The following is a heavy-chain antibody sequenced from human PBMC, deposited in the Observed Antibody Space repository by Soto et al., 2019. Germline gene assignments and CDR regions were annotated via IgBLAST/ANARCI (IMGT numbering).Heavy chain of an antibody. Sequence: GGSLRLSCSASGFTFSSYAMHWVRQAPGKGLEYVSAISSNGGSTYYADSVKGRFTISRDNSKNTLYLQMSSLRAEDTAVYYCVRCYSGDAPGSYAFDIWGQGTMVTVSS. CDR1: GFTFSSYA. CDR3: VRCYSGDAPGSYAFDI. D-gene: IGHD2-21*01. V-gene: IGHV3-64D*09. CDR2: ISSNGGST. J-gene: IGHJ3*02.